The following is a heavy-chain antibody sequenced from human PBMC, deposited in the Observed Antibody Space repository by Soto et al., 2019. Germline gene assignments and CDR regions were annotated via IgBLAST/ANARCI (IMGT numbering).Heavy chain of an antibody. CDR1: GYSFTTYG. CDR2: INGYGHGA. V-gene: IGHV1-18*01. D-gene: IGHD3-10*01. CDR3: VRDLNGDFYY. Sequence: QVQLVQSGAEVRQPGASVKVSCKASGYSFTTYGMSWVRQAPGQGLEYMGWINGYGHGAKYVQRFQGRFSMTTDTSTITVYMDLRSLTSDETAVYYCVRDLNGDFYYWGQGTVVIVS. J-gene: IGHJ4*02.